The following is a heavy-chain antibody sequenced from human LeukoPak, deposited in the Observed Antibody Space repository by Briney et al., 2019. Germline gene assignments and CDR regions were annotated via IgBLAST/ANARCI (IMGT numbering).Heavy chain of an antibody. CDR3: ARDRCSGGSCYYWFDP. J-gene: IGHJ5*02. CDR2: INPNSGGT. Sequence: ASVKVSCKASGYTFTGYYMHWVRQAPGQGLEWMGWINPNSGGTNYAQKFQGRVTMTRDTSISTAYMELSRLRSDDTAVYYCARDRCSGGSCYYWFDPWGQGTLVTVSS. CDR1: GYTFTGYY. D-gene: IGHD2-15*01. V-gene: IGHV1-2*02.